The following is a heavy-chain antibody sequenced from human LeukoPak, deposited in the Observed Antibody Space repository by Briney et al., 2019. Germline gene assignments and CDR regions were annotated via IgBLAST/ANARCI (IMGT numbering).Heavy chain of an antibody. CDR2: INPNSGGT. V-gene: IGHV1-2*02. Sequence: GASVKVSCKASGYTFTGYYMHWVRQAPGQGLEWMGWINPNSGGTNYAQKFQGRVTMTRDTSISTAYMELSRLRSDDTAVYYCARADLYSNYRYYYYYMDVWGKGTTVTVSS. D-gene: IGHD4-11*01. CDR1: GYTFTGYY. J-gene: IGHJ6*03. CDR3: ARADLYSNYRYYYYYMDV.